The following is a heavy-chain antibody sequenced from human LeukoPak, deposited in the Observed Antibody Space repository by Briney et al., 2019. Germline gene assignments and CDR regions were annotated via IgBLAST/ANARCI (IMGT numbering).Heavy chain of an antibody. Sequence: GESLKISCAASGFTFSSYSMNWVRQAPGKGLEWVSSISSSSSYIYYADSVKGRFTISRDNAKNSLYLQMNSLRAEDTAVYYCARDCSSTSCYLITPYDYWGQGTLVTVSS. J-gene: IGHJ4*02. D-gene: IGHD2-2*01. CDR1: GFTFSSYS. CDR3: ARDCSSTSCYLITPYDY. V-gene: IGHV3-21*01. CDR2: ISSSSSYI.